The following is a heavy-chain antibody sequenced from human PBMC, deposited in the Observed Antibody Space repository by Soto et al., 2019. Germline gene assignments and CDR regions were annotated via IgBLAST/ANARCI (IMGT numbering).Heavy chain of an antibody. CDR1: GFIFRNHV. CDR3: AKIPSRGMIFGAGS. V-gene: IGHV3-23*05. CDR2: IDNSGDGS. D-gene: IGHD3-3*01. Sequence: LRLSCAASGFIFRNHVLNWVRQAPGKGLEWVSAIDNSGDGSFYADSVKGRFIISRDNSNDTVFLHMNNLRLEDTAFYYCAKIPSRGMIFGAGSWGQGTLVTVSS. J-gene: IGHJ5*02.